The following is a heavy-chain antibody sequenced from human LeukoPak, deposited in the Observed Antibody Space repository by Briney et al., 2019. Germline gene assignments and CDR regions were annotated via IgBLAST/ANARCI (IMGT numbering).Heavy chain of an antibody. J-gene: IGHJ3*02. D-gene: IGHD4-17*01. Sequence: GGSLRLSCAASGLTFSSYGMHWVRQAPGKGLEWVAVISYDGSNKYYADSVKGRFTISRDNSMNTLYLQMNSLRSEDTAVYYCAARQGDYNAFDIWGQGTMVTVSS. V-gene: IGHV3-30*03. CDR1: GLTFSSYG. CDR2: ISYDGSNK. CDR3: AARQGDYNAFDI.